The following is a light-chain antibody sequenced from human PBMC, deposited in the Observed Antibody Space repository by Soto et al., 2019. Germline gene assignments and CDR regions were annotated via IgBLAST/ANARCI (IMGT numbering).Light chain of an antibody. CDR3: SSYSSTSSLYV. V-gene: IGLV2-14*01. CDR2: EVT. CDR1: SSDVGSYIY. J-gene: IGLJ1*01. Sequence: QSALTQPASVSGSPGRSITISCTGTSSDVGSYIYVSWYQQHPGKAPKLMIYEVTNRPSGVSNRFSGSKSGNTASLTISGLQAEDEADYYCSSYSSTSSLYVFGTGTKVTVL.